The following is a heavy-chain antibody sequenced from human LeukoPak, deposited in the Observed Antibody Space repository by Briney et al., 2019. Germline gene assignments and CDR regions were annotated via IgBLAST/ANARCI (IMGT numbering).Heavy chain of an antibody. CDR1: GYTFTSYD. Sequence: ASVKVSYKASGYTFTSYDINWVRQATGQGLEWMGWMNPNSGNTGYAQKFQGRVTMTRNTSISTAYMELSSLRSEDTAVYYCASTPLTMVRGVIFYWGQGTLVTVSS. J-gene: IGHJ4*02. CDR3: ASTPLTMVRGVIFY. CDR2: MNPNSGNT. D-gene: IGHD3-10*01. V-gene: IGHV1-8*01.